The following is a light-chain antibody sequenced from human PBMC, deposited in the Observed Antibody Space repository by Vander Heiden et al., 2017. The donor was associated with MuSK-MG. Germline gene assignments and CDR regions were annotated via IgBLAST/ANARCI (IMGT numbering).Light chain of an antibody. Sequence: DIQMTQPPSTLSASVGDRFTITCRAGQSISSWLAWYQQKPGKAPKLLIYKASSLESGVPSRFSGSGSGTEFTLTISSLQPDDFATYYCQQDNSYPFTFGHGTKVDIK. J-gene: IGKJ3*01. CDR1: QSISSW. CDR3: QQDNSYPFT. V-gene: IGKV1-5*03. CDR2: KAS.